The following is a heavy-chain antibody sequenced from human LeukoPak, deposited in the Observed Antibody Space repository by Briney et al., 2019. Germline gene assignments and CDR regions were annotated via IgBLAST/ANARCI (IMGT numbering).Heavy chain of an antibody. CDR2: ISSSSSYI. D-gene: IGHD3-10*01. Sequence: GGSLRLSCAASGFTFSSYGMHWVRQAPGKGLEWVSSISSSSSYIYYTDSVKGRFTISRDNAKNSLYLQMNSLRAEDTAVYYCAKDGTYYYGSGSEYYYMDVWGKGTTVTISS. J-gene: IGHJ6*03. CDR1: GFTFSSYG. V-gene: IGHV3-21*01. CDR3: AKDGTYYYGSGSEYYYMDV.